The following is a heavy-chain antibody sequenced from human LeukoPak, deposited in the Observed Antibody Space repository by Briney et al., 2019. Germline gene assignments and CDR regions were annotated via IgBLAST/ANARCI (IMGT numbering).Heavy chain of an antibody. V-gene: IGHV1-46*01. CDR2: INPSGGST. J-gene: IGHJ4*02. CDR3: ARTGIAARAHFDN. CDR1: GYTFASYY. Sequence: RASVKVSCKASGYTFASYYMYWVRQAPGQGLEWMGIINPSGGSTSYAQKFQGRVTMTRDTSTSTVYMELSSLRSEDTAVYYCARTGIAARAHFDNWGQGTLVTVSS. D-gene: IGHD6-6*01.